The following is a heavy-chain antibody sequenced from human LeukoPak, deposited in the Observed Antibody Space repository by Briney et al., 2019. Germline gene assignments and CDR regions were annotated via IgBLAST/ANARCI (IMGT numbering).Heavy chain of an antibody. Sequence: PGGSLRLSCAASGFTFSSYSMNWVRQAPGKGLEWVSGISGSGAATWYADSVKGRFTISRDNSKNTLYLQMNSLRAEDTAVYYCAKLPTYYYESSGYYHFDNWGQGTLVTVSS. CDR2: ISGSGAAT. D-gene: IGHD3-22*01. CDR1: GFTFSSYS. V-gene: IGHV3-23*01. J-gene: IGHJ4*02. CDR3: AKLPTYYYESSGYYHFDN.